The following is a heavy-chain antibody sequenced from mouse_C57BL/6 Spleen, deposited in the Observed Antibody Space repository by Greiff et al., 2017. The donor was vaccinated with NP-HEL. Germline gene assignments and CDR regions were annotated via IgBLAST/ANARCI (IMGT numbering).Heavy chain of an antibody. V-gene: IGHV1-22*01. D-gene: IGHD1-1*01. Sequence: EVQLQQSGPELVKPGASVKMSCKASGYTFTDYNMHWVKQSHGKSLEWIGYINPNNGGTSYNQKFKGKATLTVNKSSSTAYMELRSLTSEDSAVYYCARREDITTVVDYWGQGTTLTVSS. J-gene: IGHJ2*01. CDR1: GYTFTDYN. CDR3: ARREDITTVVDY. CDR2: INPNNGGT.